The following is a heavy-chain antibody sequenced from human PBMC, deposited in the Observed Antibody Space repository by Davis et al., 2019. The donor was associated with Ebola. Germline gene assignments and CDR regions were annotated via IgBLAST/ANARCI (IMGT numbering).Heavy chain of an antibody. Sequence: GESLKISCAASGFTFSSYGMHWVRQAPGKGLEWVAVISYDGSNKYYANSVKGRFTISRDNSKNTLYLQMNSLRAEDTAVYYCARDWAIPFDYWGQGTLVTVSS. CDR3: ARDWAIPFDY. V-gene: IGHV3-30*03. CDR2: ISYDGSNK. CDR1: GFTFSSYG. D-gene: IGHD2-2*01. J-gene: IGHJ4*02.